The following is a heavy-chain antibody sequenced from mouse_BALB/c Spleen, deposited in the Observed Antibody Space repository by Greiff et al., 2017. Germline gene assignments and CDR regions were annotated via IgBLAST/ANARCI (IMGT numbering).Heavy chain of an antibody. D-gene: IGHD2-3*01. V-gene: IGHV1-5*01. CDR1: GYTFTSYW. CDR3: TSGDDYWYFDV. Sequence: EVQLQQSGTVLARPGASVKMSCKASGYTFTSYWMHWVKQRPGQGLEWIGAIYPGNSDTSYNQKFKGKAKLTAVTSTSTAYMELSSLTNEDSAVYYCTSGDDYWYFDVWGAGTTVTVSS. CDR2: IYPGNSDT. J-gene: IGHJ1*01.